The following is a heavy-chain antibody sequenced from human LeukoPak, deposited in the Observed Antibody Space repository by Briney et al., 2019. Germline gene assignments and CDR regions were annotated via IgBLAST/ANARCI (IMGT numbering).Heavy chain of an antibody. CDR2: NYPGDSSI. D-gene: IGHD1-1*01. Sequence: GESLKISCQGSGSSFSNYWIAWVRQRPGKGLEWMGINYPGDSSIRYSPSFQGQVTISADKSISTAYLQWSSLKASDTAMYYCARLLSGTSDYWGQGTLVTVSS. CDR1: GSSFSNYW. J-gene: IGHJ4*02. V-gene: IGHV5-51*01. CDR3: ARLLSGTSDY.